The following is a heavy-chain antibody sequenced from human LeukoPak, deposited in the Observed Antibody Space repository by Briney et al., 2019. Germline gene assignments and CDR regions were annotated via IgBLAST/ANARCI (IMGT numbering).Heavy chain of an antibody. CDR2: ISGSGGST. CDR3: AKAPGIRGGATSYFDY. J-gene: IGHJ4*02. Sequence: GGSLRLSCAASGFTFSSYAMSWVRQAPGKGLEWVSAISGSGGSTYYADSVKGRFTISRDNSKNTLYLQMNSLRAEDTAVYYCAKAPGIRGGATSYFDYWGQGTLVTVSS. D-gene: IGHD1-26*01. V-gene: IGHV3-23*01. CDR1: GFTFSSYA.